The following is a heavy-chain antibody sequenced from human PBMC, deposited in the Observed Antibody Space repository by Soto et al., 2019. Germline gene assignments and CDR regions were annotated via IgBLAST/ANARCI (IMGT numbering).Heavy chain of an antibody. Sequence: QVQLVESGGGLVKPGGSLRLSCAASGFTFSDYHMSWIRQAPGKGLEWVSYISSSGSNVYYADSVKGRFTISRDNAKNSLYLQMNSLRVEDTAVYYCARRIVGTTGHAMDVWCQGTTVTVSS. J-gene: IGHJ6*02. CDR1: GFTFSDYH. D-gene: IGHD1-26*01. CDR2: ISSSGSNV. V-gene: IGHV3-11*01. CDR3: ARRIVGTTGHAMDV.